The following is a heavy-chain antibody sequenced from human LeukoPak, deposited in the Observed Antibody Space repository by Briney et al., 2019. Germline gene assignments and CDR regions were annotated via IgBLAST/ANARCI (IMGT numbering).Heavy chain of an antibody. V-gene: IGHV4-59*01. Sequence: PSETLSLTCTVSGGSISSYYWSWIRQPPGKGLEWIGYIYYSGSTNYNPSLKSRVTISVDTSKNQFSLKLSSVTAADTAVYYCARSDYYDSSGYPGPYYYYYYYMDVWGKGTTVTVSS. CDR1: GGSISSYY. CDR2: IYYSGST. CDR3: ARSDYYDSSGYPGPYYYYYYYMDV. J-gene: IGHJ6*03. D-gene: IGHD3-22*01.